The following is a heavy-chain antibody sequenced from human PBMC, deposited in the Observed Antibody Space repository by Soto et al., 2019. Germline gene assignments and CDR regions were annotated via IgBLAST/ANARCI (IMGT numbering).Heavy chain of an antibody. CDR2: INPSGGST. CDR1: GYTFTNYY. J-gene: IGHJ4*02. CDR3: ARCYSSSPRVFDY. V-gene: IGHV1-46*03. Sequence: ASVKVSGKASGYTFTNYYMHWVLQAPGQGLEWMGIINPSGGSTSYAQKFQGRVTMARDTSTSTVYMELSSLRSEDTAVYYCARCYSSSPRVFDYWGQGTLVTVSS. D-gene: IGHD6-13*01.